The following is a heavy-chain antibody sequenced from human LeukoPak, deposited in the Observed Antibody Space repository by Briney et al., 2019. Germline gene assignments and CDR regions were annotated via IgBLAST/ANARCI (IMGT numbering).Heavy chain of an antibody. CDR1: GFTFSDYS. Sequence: GGSLRLSCAAPGFTFSDYSIHWVRQAPGKGLEWVSYISSSSSLIYYANSVKGRFTISRDNGKKSLYLQMNSLRAEDTAVYYCARGAFYYDTEADAFDMWGQGTMVTVSS. CDR3: ARGAFYYDTEADAFDM. J-gene: IGHJ3*02. D-gene: IGHD3-22*01. CDR2: ISSSSSLI. V-gene: IGHV3-48*01.